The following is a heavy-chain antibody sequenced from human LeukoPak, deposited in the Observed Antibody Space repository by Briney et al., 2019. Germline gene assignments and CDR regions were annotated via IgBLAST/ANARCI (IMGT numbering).Heavy chain of an antibody. Sequence: SSVKVSCKASGGTFSSYAISWVRQAPGHGLEWMGRIIPIFGTAEYAQKFQGRVTITTDESTSTAYMELSSLRSEDTAVYYCARDIHDPRDYYDSSGYTLDYWGQGTLVTVSS. CDR2: IIPIFGTA. V-gene: IGHV1-69*05. CDR1: GGTFSSYA. J-gene: IGHJ4*02. D-gene: IGHD3-22*01. CDR3: ARDIHDPRDYYDSSGYTLDY.